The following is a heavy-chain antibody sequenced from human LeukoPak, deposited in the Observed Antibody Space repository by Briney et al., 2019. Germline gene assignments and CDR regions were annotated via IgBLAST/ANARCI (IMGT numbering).Heavy chain of an antibody. CDR2: IYPGDSDT. V-gene: IGHV5-51*01. CDR1: GYTFTNYW. D-gene: IGHD4-17*01. J-gene: IGHJ4*02. Sequence: GESLKISCKGSGYTFTNYWIGWVRQMPGRGLEWMGIIYPGDSDTRYSPSFQGQVTISADKSISTAYLQWSSLKASDTAMYYCARRVSYGDPDYWGQGTLVTVSS. CDR3: ARRVSYGDPDY.